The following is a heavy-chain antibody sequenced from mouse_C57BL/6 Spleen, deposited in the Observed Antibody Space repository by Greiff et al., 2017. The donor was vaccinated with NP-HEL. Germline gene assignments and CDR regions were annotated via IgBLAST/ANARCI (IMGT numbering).Heavy chain of an antibody. D-gene: IGHD1-1*01. J-gene: IGHJ1*03. V-gene: IGHV14-4*01. CDR1: GFNIKDDY. Sequence: EVQLQQFGAELVRPGASVKLSCTASGFNIKDDYMHWVKQRPEQGLEWIGWIDPENGDTEYASQFQGRATITADTSSNTAYLQLSILTSEDTAVYYCTTVFYGSSYSYFEVWGTGTTVTVSS. CDR3: TTVFYGSSYSYFEV. CDR2: IDPENGDT.